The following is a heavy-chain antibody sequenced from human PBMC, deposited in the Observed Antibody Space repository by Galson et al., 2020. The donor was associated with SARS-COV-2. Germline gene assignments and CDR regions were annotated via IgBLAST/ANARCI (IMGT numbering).Heavy chain of an antibody. Sequence: SQTLSLSCSFSGGSFSSYYWRWIRQPPGKGLEWIGYIYYSGTTNYNPSLNSRVTISMDTSKNQFSLNLSSVTAADTAVYYCARERCSSISCCIDVCGNGTAVTVSS. J-gene: IGHJ6*03. CDR3: ARERCSSISCCIDV. CDR1: GGSFSSYY. CDR2: IYYSGTT. V-gene: IGHV4-59*01. D-gene: IGHD2-2*01.